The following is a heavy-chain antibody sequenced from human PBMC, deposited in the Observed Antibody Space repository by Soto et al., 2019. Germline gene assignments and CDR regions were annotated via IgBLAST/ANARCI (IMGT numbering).Heavy chain of an antibody. J-gene: IGHJ6*02. Sequence: QVQLQESGPGLVKPSETLSLTCTVSGGSISSYYWSWIRQPPGKGLEWIGYIYYSGSTNYNPSLKTRTTTSVNTSKNQSPPKLSSVTAADTAVYYCARHSIAAADTLHYYYGIDVWGQGSTGTVSS. CDR2: IYYSGST. CDR1: GGSISSYY. V-gene: IGHV4-59*01. CDR3: ARHSIAAADTLHYYYGIDV. D-gene: IGHD6-13*01.